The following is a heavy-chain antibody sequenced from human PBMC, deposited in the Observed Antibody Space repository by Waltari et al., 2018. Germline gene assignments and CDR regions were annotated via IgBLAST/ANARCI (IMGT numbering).Heavy chain of an antibody. J-gene: IGHJ2*01. V-gene: IGHV4-39*01. D-gene: IGHD6-19*01. CDR1: GGSISRSSYY. CDR2: IYYSGST. CDR3: ARVAVAGTPTGYFDL. Sequence: QLQLQESGPGLVKPSETLSLTCTVSGGSISRSSYYWGWIRQPPGKGLEWIGSIYYSGSTYYNPSLKSRVTISVDTSKNQFSLKLSSVTAADTAVYYCARVAVAGTPTGYFDLWGRGTLVTVSS.